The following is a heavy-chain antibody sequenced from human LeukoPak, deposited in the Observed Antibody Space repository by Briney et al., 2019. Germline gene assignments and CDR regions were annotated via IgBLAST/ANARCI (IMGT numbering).Heavy chain of an antibody. CDR1: GGSFSGYY. D-gene: IGHD6-19*01. Sequence: KASETLSLTCAVYGGSFSGYYWSWIRQPPGKGLEWIGEINHSGSTNYNPSLKSRVTISVDTSKNQFSLKLSSVTAADTAVYYCARNPRWLVKKVRYFDYWGQGTLVTVSS. CDR2: INHSGST. CDR3: ARNPRWLVKKVRYFDY. V-gene: IGHV4-34*01. J-gene: IGHJ4*02.